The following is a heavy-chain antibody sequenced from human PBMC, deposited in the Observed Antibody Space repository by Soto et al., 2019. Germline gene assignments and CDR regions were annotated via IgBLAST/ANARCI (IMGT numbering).Heavy chain of an antibody. D-gene: IGHD6-19*01. CDR2: INHSGST. V-gene: IGHV4-34*01. CDR1: GGSFSGYY. J-gene: IGHJ4*02. Sequence: SETLSLTCAVYGGSFSGYYWSWIRQPPGKGLEWIGEINHSGSTNYNPSLKSRVTISVDTSKNQFSLNLSSLTAADTAVYYCARESYYSGWFDYWGQGTLVTVS. CDR3: ARESYYSGWFDY.